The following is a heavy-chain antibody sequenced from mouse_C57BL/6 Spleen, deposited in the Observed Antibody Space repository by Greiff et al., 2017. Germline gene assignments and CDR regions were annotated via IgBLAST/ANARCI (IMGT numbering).Heavy chain of an antibody. CDR2: IDPANGTT. D-gene: IGHD2-5*01. J-gene: IGHJ4*01. Sequence: EVQLVESVAELVRPGASVTLSCTASGFNIKNNSMHWVKQRPEQGLEWIGRIDPANGTTTYAPKFQGKATITADTSSNTAYLLLSSLTSDDTAIYYYARDSNYGGYAMDYWGQGTSVTVSS. CDR1: GFNIKNNS. V-gene: IGHV14-3*01. CDR3: ARDSNYGGYAMDY.